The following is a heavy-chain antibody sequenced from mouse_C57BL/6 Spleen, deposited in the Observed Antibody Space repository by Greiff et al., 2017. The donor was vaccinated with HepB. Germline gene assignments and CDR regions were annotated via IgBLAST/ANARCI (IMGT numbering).Heavy chain of an antibody. Sequence: QVQLKESGAELVKPGASVKISCKASGYAFSSYWMNWVKQRPGKGLEWIGQIYPGDGDTNYNGKFKGKATLTADKSSSTAYMHLSSLTSEGSAVYFCGTGEEFAYWGKGTPVTVSA. CDR2: IYPGDGDT. V-gene: IGHV1-80*01. J-gene: IGHJ3*01. CDR1: GYAFSSYW. CDR3: GTGEEFAY. D-gene: IGHD4-1*01.